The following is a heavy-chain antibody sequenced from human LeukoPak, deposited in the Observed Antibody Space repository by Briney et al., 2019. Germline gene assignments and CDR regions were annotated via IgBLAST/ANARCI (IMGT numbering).Heavy chain of an antibody. V-gene: IGHV3-33*08. CDR1: GFTFSSYA. Sequence: PGGSLRLSCAASGFTFSSYAMSWVRQAPGKGLEWVAVIWYDGSNKYYADSVKGRFTISRDNSKNTLYLQMNSLRAEDTAVYYCARVRWYGVPGDYWGQGTLVTVSS. J-gene: IGHJ4*02. CDR3: ARVRWYGVPGDY. D-gene: IGHD6-13*01. CDR2: IWYDGSNK.